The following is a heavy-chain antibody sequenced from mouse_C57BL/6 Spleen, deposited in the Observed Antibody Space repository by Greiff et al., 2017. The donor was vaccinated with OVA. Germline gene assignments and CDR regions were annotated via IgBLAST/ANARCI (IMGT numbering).Heavy chain of an antibody. J-gene: IGHJ4*01. D-gene: IGHD2-2*01. CDR3: ARYGYDEGNYYAMDY. V-gene: IGHV1-22*01. Sequence: EVQLQESGPELVKPGASVKMSCKASGYTFTDYNMHWVKQSHGKSLEWIGYINPNNGGTSYNQKFKGKATLTVNKSSSTAYMELRSLTSEDSAVYYCARYGYDEGNYYAMDYWGQGTSVTVSS. CDR2: INPNNGGT. CDR1: GYTFTDYN.